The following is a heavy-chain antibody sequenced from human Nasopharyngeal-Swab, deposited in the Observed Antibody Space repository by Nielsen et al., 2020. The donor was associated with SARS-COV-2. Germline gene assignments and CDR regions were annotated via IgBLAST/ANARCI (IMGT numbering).Heavy chain of an antibody. CDR3: ARNDYTGSSWFDP. J-gene: IGHJ5*02. D-gene: IGHD4-11*01. Sequence: SETLFLTCTVSGGSISSSSYYWGWIRQPPGKGLEWIGSIYYSGSTYYNPSLKSRVTISVDTSKNQFSLKLSSVTAADTAVYYCARNDYTGSSWFDPWGQGTLVTVSS. V-gene: IGHV4-39*01. CDR2: IYYSGST. CDR1: GGSISSSSYY.